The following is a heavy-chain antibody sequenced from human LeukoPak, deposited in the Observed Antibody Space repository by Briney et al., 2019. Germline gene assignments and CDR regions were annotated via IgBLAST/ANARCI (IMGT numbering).Heavy chain of an antibody. Sequence: ASVKVSCKASGGTFSSYTISWVRLAPGQGLEWMGRIIPILGIANYAQKFQGRVTITADKSTSTAYMELSSLRSGDTAVYYCARGGSWEDYYYYYMDVWGKGTTVTVSS. CDR3: ARGGSWEDYYYYYMDV. V-gene: IGHV1-69*02. CDR1: GGTFSSYT. J-gene: IGHJ6*03. D-gene: IGHD1-26*01. CDR2: IIPILGIA.